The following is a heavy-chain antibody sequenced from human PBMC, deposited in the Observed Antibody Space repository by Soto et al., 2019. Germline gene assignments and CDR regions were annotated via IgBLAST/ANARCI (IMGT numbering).Heavy chain of an antibody. CDR3: ANSEYSRYKNIDV. CDR1: GFTFRGYG. CDR2: ISHDGSIK. Sequence: GGSLRLSCAASGFTFRGYGMHWVRQAPGRGLEWVALISHDGSIKYYADSVRGRFTISRDNSKNTLYLQMNSLRAEDTAVYYCANSEYSRYKNIDVWGQGTTVTVSS. D-gene: IGHD5-18*01. V-gene: IGHV3-30*18. J-gene: IGHJ6*02.